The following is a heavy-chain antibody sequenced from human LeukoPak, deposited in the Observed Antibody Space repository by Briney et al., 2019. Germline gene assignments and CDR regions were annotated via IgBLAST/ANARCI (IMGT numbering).Heavy chain of an antibody. D-gene: IGHD3-3*01. V-gene: IGHV3-33*01. J-gene: IGHJ4*02. CDR3: AREEAFQLEASLDQ. CDR1: GFTFGDFG. CDR2: IWKDGSDE. Sequence: GRSLRLSCAASGFTFGDFGMHWVRQAPGKGLEWVALIWKDGSDEFYADSVKGRFTISRDNSRNTLSLQMNSLRGEDTAVYYCAREEAFQLEASLDQWGQGTLVTVSS.